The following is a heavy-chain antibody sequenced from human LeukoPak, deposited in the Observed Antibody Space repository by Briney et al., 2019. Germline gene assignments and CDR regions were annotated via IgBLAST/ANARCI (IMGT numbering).Heavy chain of an antibody. J-gene: IGHJ5*02. Sequence: GGSLRLSCAASGFTFTNYAMNWVRQAPGKGLEWVSGISGSGGSTYYADSVKGRFTISRDNSKNTLYLQMNSLRAEDTAVYYCAKGHSDTAMEDNWFDPWGQGTLVTVSS. CDR2: ISGSGGST. CDR3: AKGHSDTAMEDNWFDP. CDR1: GFTFTNYA. V-gene: IGHV3-23*01. D-gene: IGHD5-18*01.